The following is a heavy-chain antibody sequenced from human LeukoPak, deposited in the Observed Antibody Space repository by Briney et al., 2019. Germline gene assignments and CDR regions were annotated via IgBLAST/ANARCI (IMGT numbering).Heavy chain of an antibody. D-gene: IGHD1-26*01. CDR1: GLTFSNYW. J-gene: IGHJ3*02. V-gene: IGHV3-74*01. CDR2: IYNDGSST. CDR3: ARVRGGSGSSYAADAFDI. Sequence: GGSLRLSCAVSGLTFSNYWMHWVRQAPGKGLVWVSRIYNDGSSTSYADSVKGRFTISRDNAKSTLYLQMNSLRAEDTAVYYCARVRGGSGSSYAADAFDIWGQGTMVTVSS.